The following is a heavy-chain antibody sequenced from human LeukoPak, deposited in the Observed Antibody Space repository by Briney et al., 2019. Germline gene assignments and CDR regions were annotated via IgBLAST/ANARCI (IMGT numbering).Heavy chain of an antibody. CDR3: ARDLGYYDSSGYYRGAEYFQH. Sequence: PGGSLRLSCAASGFTFSSYSMSWVRQAPGKGLEWVSGISVSGHKTYHADSVKGRFTISRDNSKNMVYLQMNSLRAEDTAVYYCARDLGYYDSSGYYRGAEYFQHWGQGTLVTVSS. CDR2: ISVSGHKT. D-gene: IGHD3-22*01. V-gene: IGHV3-23*01. CDR1: GFTFSSYS. J-gene: IGHJ1*01.